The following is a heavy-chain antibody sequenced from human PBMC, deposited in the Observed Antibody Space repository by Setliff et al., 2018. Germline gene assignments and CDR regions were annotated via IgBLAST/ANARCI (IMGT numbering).Heavy chain of an antibody. Sequence: ASVKVSCEASGYTFTSYGISWVRQAPGQGLEWMGWISAYNGNTNYAQNFQGRVTMTTDASTNTAYMELRSLGSDDTAVYYCATFRGYTYGYDYWGQGTLVTVSS. J-gene: IGHJ4*02. CDR2: ISAYNGNT. CDR3: ATFRGYTYGYDY. V-gene: IGHV1-18*01. D-gene: IGHD5-18*01. CDR1: GYTFTSYG.